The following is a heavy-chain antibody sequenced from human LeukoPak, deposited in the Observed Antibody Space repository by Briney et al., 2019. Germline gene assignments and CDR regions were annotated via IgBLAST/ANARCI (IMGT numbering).Heavy chain of an antibody. V-gene: IGHV3-48*01. CDR1: GFSFSHYS. J-gene: IGHJ4*02. Sequence: GGSLRLSCAASGFSFSHYSMTWARQASGKGLEWISYIGVGGRPTNYADSVKARFTISRDDAQNSLYLQMNSLRAEDTAVYYCAREVIIVLEPLTNTIDYWGQGTRVTVSS. CDR3: AREVIIVLEPLTNTIDY. D-gene: IGHD2-8*01. CDR2: IGVGGRPT.